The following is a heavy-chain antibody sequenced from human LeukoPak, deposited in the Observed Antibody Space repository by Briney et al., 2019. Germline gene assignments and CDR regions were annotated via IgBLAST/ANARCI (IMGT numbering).Heavy chain of an antibody. J-gene: IGHJ4*02. CDR1: GGSISSYY. Sequence: SETLSLTCTVSGGSISSYYWTWIRQPPGKGLEWIGYINYSGSTNYNPSLKSRVTNSVDTSKNQFPLKLSSVTAADTAVYYCARVLRDGSLALAYWGQGTLVTVSS. CDR2: INYSGST. D-gene: IGHD5-24*01. CDR3: ARVLRDGSLALAY. V-gene: IGHV4-59*01.